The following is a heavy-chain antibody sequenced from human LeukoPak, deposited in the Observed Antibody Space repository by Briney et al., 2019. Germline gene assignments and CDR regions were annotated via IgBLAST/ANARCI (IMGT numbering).Heavy chain of an antibody. D-gene: IGHD3-22*01. J-gene: IGHJ4*02. CDR3: AKAMSTDHYDSRGFYRVDFDS. CDR1: GFTFSTYA. V-gene: IGHV3-23*01. Sequence: GGSLRLSCAASGFTFSTYAMSWVRQAPGKGLEWVSALTNSGGSGGVTYYADSVKGRFIISRDNSKSTLYLQLGSLRAEDTAVYYCAKAMSTDHYDSRGFYRVDFDSWGQGTLVTVSS. CDR2: LTNSGGSGGVT.